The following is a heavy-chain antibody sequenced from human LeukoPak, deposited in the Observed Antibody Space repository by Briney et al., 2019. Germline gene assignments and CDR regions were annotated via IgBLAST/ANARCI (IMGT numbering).Heavy chain of an antibody. CDR1: GGSFSGYY. Sequence: SETLSLTCAVYGGSFSGYYWSWIRQPPGKGLEWIGEINHSGSTNYNPSLKSRVTISVDTSKNQFSLKLSSVTAADTAVYYCARVRKWLRLDYWGQGTLATVSS. D-gene: IGHD5-12*01. V-gene: IGHV4-34*01. CDR2: INHSGST. J-gene: IGHJ4*02. CDR3: ARVRKWLRLDY.